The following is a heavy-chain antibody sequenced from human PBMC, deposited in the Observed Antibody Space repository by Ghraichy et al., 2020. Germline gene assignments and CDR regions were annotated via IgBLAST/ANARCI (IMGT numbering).Heavy chain of an antibody. V-gene: IGHV4-34*01. J-gene: IGHJ4*02. CDR3: ARSGKRDSYTYYFDY. CDR2: INHSGST. D-gene: IGHD5-18*01. Sequence: SETLSLTCAVYGGSFSGYYWSWIRQPPGKGLEWVGEINHSGSTNYNPSLKSRVTISVDTSKNQFSLKLSSVTAADTAVYYCARSGKRDSYTYYFDYWGQGTLVTVSS. CDR1: GGSFSGYY.